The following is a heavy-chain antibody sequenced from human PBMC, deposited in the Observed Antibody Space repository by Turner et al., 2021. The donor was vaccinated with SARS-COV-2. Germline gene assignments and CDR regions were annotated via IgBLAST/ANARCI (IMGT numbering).Heavy chain of an antibody. CDR1: GFTFSDHW. V-gene: IGHV3-74*01. D-gene: IGHD6-13*01. J-gene: IGHJ4*02. CDR2: ISDDGSSA. CDR3: TRRGIAAAGNDY. Sequence: VQLVESGGDFVHPWGSLSLSCVGSGFTFSDHWMHWVRQGPGKGLVWVSRISDDGSSASYGGSVRGRFTVSRDNAKNTLYLQMNSLRPDDTGVYYCTRRGIAAAGNDYWGQGTLVTVSS.